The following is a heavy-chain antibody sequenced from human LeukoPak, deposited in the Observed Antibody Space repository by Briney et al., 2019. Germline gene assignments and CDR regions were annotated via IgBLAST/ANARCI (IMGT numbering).Heavy chain of an antibody. J-gene: IGHJ4*02. CDR2: INHSGST. CDR3: ARGVGYYGSGSYLNV. V-gene: IGHV4-34*01. D-gene: IGHD3-10*01. Sequence: SETLSLTCAVYGGSFSGYYWSWIRQPPGKGLEWMGEINHSGSTNYNPSLKSRVTISVDTSKNQFSLKLSSVTAADTAVYYCARGVGYYGSGSYLNVWGQGTLVTVSS. CDR1: GGSFSGYY.